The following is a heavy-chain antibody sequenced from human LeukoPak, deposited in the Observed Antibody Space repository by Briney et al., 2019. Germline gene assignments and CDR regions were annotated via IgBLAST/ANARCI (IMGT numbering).Heavy chain of an antibody. V-gene: IGHV3-73*01. CDR3: TIYGYSYGYGY. Sequence: GGSLRLSCAASGFTFSGSAMHWVRQASGKGLEWVGRIRSKADSYATAYAASVKGRFTISRDDSKNTAYLQMNSLKTEDTAVYYCTIYGYSYGYGYWGQGTLVTVSS. D-gene: IGHD5-18*01. CDR2: IRSKADSYAT. CDR1: GFTFSGSA. J-gene: IGHJ4*02.